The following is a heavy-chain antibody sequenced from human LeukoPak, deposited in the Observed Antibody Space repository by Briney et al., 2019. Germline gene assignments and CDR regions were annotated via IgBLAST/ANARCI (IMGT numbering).Heavy chain of an antibody. V-gene: IGHV3-66*01. J-gene: IGHJ6*02. CDR1: GFTVSTNY. Sequence: GGSLRLSCAASGFTVSTNYMSWVRQAPGKGLEWVSVIYSDSSTSYADSVRGRFTISRDNSKNTLYLQMSSLRAEDMAVYYCARELVAGGGRRGMDVWGQGTTVTVSS. CDR2: IYSDSST. CDR3: ARELVAGGGRRGMDV. D-gene: IGHD6-19*01.